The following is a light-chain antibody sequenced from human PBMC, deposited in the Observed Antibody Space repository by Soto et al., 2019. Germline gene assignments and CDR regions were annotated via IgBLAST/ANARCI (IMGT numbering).Light chain of an antibody. CDR1: QCISRW. Sequence: DIQMTQSPSTLSASAGDRVTITCRASQCISRWLAWYQQKPGKAPKLLMYKASSLANGVPSRFSGSGSGTEFTLTISSLQPDDFATYYCQQYNSYPKTFGQGTKVEIK. CDR2: KAS. J-gene: IGKJ1*01. CDR3: QQYNSYPKT. V-gene: IGKV1-5*03.